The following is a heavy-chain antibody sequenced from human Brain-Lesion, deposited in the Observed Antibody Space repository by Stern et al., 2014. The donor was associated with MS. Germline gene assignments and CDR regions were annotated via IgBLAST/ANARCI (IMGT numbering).Heavy chain of an antibody. Sequence: EVQLGESGGGFVLPGGSLRLSCPASGFPFRSYWMHWVRQAPGKGLVWVSRVNNDGRRRSYADSVKGRFTMSRDNAKNTLYLQMNSLRVEDTAIYYCARGERWFDSWGQGTLVTVSS. J-gene: IGHJ5*01. CDR3: ARGERWFDS. D-gene: IGHD3-10*01. CDR1: GFPFRSYW. V-gene: IGHV3-74*02. CDR2: VNNDGRRR.